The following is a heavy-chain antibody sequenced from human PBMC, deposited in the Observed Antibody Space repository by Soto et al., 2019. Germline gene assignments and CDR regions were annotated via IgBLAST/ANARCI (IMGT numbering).Heavy chain of an antibody. Sequence: SETLSLTCTVSGGSISSYYWSWIRQPPGKGLEWIGYIYYSGSTNYNPSLKSRVTISVDTSKNQFSLKLSSVTAADTAVYYCARDRALEGYYDSSGYYYEGCYPPLLWGQGTLVTVSS. CDR3: ARDRALEGYYDSSGYYYEGCYPPLL. CDR2: IYYSGST. CDR1: GGSISSYY. V-gene: IGHV4-59*01. D-gene: IGHD3-22*01. J-gene: IGHJ4*02.